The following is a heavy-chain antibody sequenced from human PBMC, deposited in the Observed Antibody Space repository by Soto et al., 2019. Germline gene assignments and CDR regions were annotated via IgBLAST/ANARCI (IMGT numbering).Heavy chain of an antibody. D-gene: IGHD6-19*01. CDR2: IFHSGDT. V-gene: IGHV4-4*02. Sequence: QVQLQESGPGLVKPSGTLSLTCAVSGDSISNSRWWTWVRQPPGKGLEWIGDIFHSGDTNYNPSLKCRVFISLDKSQNQFSLKVSSVTAADTAVYYCAYSTGWYRHDVWGQGTLVTVSS. CDR1: GDSISNSRW. CDR3: AYSTGWYRHDV. J-gene: IGHJ3*01.